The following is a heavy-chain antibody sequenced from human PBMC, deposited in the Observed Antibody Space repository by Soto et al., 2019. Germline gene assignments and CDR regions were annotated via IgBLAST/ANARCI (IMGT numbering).Heavy chain of an antibody. J-gene: IGHJ5*02. Sequence: PSETLSLTCTVSGGSISSSSYYWGWIRQPPGKGLEWIGSIYYSGSTYYNPSLKSRVTISVDTSKNQFSLKLSSVTAADTAVYYCARQMRDYYGSGSYNWFDPWGQGTLVTVSS. CDR1: GGSISSSSYY. D-gene: IGHD3-10*01. V-gene: IGHV4-39*01. CDR3: ARQMRDYYGSGSYNWFDP. CDR2: IYYSGST.